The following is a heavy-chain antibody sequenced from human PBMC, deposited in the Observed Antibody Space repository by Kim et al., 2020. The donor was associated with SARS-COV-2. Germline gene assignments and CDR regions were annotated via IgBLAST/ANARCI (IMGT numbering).Heavy chain of an antibody. D-gene: IGHD3-22*01. V-gene: IGHV1-24*01. CDR2: FDPEDGET. J-gene: IGHJ4*02. CDR3: ATLDSSGYYKEYYFDY. Sequence: ASVKVSCKVSGYTLTELSMHWVRQAPGKGLEWMGGFDPEDGETIYAQKFQGRVTMTEDTSTDTAYMDLSSLRSEDTAVYYCATLDSSGYYKEYYFDYWGQEPLVTVS. CDR1: GYTLTELS.